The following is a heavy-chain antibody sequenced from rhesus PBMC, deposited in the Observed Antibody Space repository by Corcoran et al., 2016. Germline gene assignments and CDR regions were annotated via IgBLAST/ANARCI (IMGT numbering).Heavy chain of an antibody. CDR3: AKDRHSGAALDY. D-gene: IGHD3-34*01. J-gene: IGHJ4*01. V-gene: IGHV3S5*01. CDR1: GFPWRVDG. Sequence: EVQLVETGGGWVKPGGYRRRAGTASGFPWRVDGLGGGTKGLEWVSGINYSGTITYYTDSVMGRFTVSRDNSKNTLSLQMTSLRSEDTAVYYCAKDRHSGAALDYWGQGVLVTVSS. CDR2: INYSGTIT.